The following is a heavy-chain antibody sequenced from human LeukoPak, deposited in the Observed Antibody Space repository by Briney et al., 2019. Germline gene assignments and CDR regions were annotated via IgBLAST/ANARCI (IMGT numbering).Heavy chain of an antibody. CDR2: INHSGST. CDR1: GGSFSGYY. CDR3: ARAVPRYSSGYYVETYYFDY. V-gene: IGHV4-34*01. D-gene: IGHD3-22*01. Sequence: SETLSLTCAVYGGSFSGYYWSWIRQPPGKGLEWIGEINHSGSTNYNPSLKSRVTISVDTSKNQFSLKLSSVTAADTAVYYCARAVPRYSSGYYVETYYFDYWGQGTLVTVSS. J-gene: IGHJ4*02.